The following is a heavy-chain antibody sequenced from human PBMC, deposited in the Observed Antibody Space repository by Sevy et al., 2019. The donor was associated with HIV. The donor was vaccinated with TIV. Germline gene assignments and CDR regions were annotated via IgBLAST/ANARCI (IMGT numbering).Heavy chain of an antibody. CDR3: ARVRFFRYGMDV. J-gene: IGHJ6*02. D-gene: IGHD3-3*01. CDR2: IFHVGST. CDR1: GGSFSGYY. Sequence: SETLSLTCAVYGGSFSGYYLSWIRQPPGKGLEWIGEIFHVGSTNYNPSLKSRVTISVDTSKNQFSLKLSSVTAADTAVYYCARVRFFRYGMDVWGQGTTVTVSS. V-gene: IGHV4-34*12.